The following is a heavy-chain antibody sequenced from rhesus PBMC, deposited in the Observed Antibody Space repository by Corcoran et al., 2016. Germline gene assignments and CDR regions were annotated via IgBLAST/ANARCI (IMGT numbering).Heavy chain of an antibody. J-gene: IGHJ5-2*02. CDR3: AKDWILNV. V-gene: IGHV3S5*01. CDR1: GFTFSNSG. Sequence: EVHLVESGGGLVQPGGSLRLSCDASGFTFSNSGLSWVRQAPGKGLEWVSHISSGGDNTYYADSVKDRFTISRDNSKNTLSLQLDSLRAEDTAVYYCAKDWILNVWGRGVLVTVSS. CDR2: ISSGGDNT. D-gene: IGHD3-3*01.